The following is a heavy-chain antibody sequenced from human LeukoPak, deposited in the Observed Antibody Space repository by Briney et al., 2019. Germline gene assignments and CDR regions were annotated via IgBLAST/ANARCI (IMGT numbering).Heavy chain of an antibody. J-gene: IGHJ4*02. CDR2: ISSSSSYI. Sequence: AGGSLRLSCAASGFTFSSYSMNWVRQAPGKGLEWVSSISSSSSYIYYADSVKGRFTISIDNAKNSLYLQMNSLRAEDTAVYYCARANYDYVWGSPYYFDYWGQGTLVTVSS. V-gene: IGHV3-21*01. CDR3: ARANYDYVWGSPYYFDY. D-gene: IGHD3-16*01. CDR1: GFTFSSYS.